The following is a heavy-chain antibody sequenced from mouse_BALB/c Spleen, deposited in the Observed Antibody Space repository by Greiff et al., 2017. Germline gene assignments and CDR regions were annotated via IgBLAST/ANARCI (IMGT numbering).Heavy chain of an antibody. J-gene: IGHJ2*01. Sequence: VKLMESAAELARPGASVKMSCKAFGYTFTTYPIEWMKQNHGKSLEWIGNSHPYNDDTKYNEKFKGKAKLTVEKSSSTVYLELSRLTSDDSAVYYCARSRGGDGSYFDYWGQGTTLTVSS. D-gene: IGHD1-1*01. CDR2: SHPYNDDT. CDR3: ARSRGGDGSYFDY. V-gene: IGHV1-47*01. CDR1: GYTFTTYP.